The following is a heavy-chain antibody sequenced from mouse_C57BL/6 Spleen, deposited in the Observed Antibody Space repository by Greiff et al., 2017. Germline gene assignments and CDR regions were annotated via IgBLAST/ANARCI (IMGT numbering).Heavy chain of an antibody. J-gene: IGHJ4*01. V-gene: IGHV10-3*01. CDR3: VRVELGSSYDYAMDY. CDR2: IRSKSSNYAT. D-gene: IGHD1-1*01. Sequence: EVKVVESGGGLVQPKGSLKLSCAASGFTFNTYAMHWVRQAPGKGLEWVARIRSKSSNYATYYADSVKDRFTISRDDSQSMLYLQMNNLKTEDTAMYYCVRVELGSSYDYAMDYWGQGTSVTVSS. CDR1: GFTFNTYA.